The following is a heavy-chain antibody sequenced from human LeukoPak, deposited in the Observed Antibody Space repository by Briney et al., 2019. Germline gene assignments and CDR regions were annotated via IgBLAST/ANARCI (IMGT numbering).Heavy chain of an antibody. CDR1: GGSINNHY. D-gene: IGHD3-22*01. J-gene: IGHJ3*02. V-gene: IGHV4-59*08. CDR2: IHYTGTT. Sequence: PSETLSLPCIVSGGSINNHYWTWIRQTPGKGLEWIGDIHYTGTTKYNPSLKSRVTISVDTSKNQFSLKLSSVTAADTAVYYCARHERRTYYYDSSGYRRVAFDIWGQGTMVTVSS. CDR3: ARHERRTYYYDSSGYRRVAFDI.